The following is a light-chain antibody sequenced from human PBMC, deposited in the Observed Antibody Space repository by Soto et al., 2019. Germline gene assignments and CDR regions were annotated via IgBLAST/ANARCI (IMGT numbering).Light chain of an antibody. J-gene: IGLJ2*01. Sequence: QSALTQPAAVSGSPGQSITISCTGTSSDIGGYNYVSWYQQHPGKAPKLIIYEVTNRPSGVSNRFSGSKSGNTASLTISGLQAEDEADYYCSSYRSSNNLVFGGGTQLTVL. CDR1: SSDIGGYNY. V-gene: IGLV2-14*01. CDR3: SSYRSSNNLV. CDR2: EVT.